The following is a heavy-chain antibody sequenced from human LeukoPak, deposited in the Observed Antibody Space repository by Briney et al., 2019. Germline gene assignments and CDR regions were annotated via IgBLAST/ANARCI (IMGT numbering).Heavy chain of an antibody. J-gene: IGHJ4*02. CDR1: GGSFSSGGYS. CDR3: ARKSGSYTSPNDY. CDR2: IYHSDSV. Sequence: PSQTLSLTCAISGGSFSSGGYSWSWIRQPPGKGLEWIAHIYHSDSVYYNPSLKSRVTISVDTSKNQFSLKLSSVTAADTAVYYCARKSGSYTSPNDYWGQGTLVTVSS. V-gene: IGHV4-30-2*02. D-gene: IGHD1-26*01.